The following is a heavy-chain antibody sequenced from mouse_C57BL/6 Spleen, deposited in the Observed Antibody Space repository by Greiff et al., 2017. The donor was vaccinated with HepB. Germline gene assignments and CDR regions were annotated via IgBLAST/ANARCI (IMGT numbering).Heavy chain of an antibody. CDR1: GYSFTGYY. Sequence: VQLQQPGPELVKPGASVKISCKASGYSFTGYYMNWVKQSPEKSLEWIGEINPSTGGTTYNQKFKAKATLTVDKSSSTAYMQLKSLTSEDSAVYYCAKGPGIWDYWGQGTTLTVSS. J-gene: IGHJ2*01. CDR2: INPSTGGT. V-gene: IGHV1-42*01. CDR3: AKGPGIWDY.